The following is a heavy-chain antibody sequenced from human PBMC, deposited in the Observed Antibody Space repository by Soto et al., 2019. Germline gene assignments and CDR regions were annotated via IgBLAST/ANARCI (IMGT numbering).Heavy chain of an antibody. D-gene: IGHD3-22*01. CDR3: ARRLYYDSSGFEGGGMDV. CDR1: GDSISNKNW. J-gene: IGHJ6*02. Sequence: TLSLTCDVYGDSISNKNWWSWVRQPPGQGLEWIGEMYHTGTTNYNPSLNSRVTISVDTSKNQFSLKLSSVTAADTAVYYCARRLYYDSSGFEGGGMDVWGQGTTVTVSS. CDR2: MYHTGTT. V-gene: IGHV4-4*02.